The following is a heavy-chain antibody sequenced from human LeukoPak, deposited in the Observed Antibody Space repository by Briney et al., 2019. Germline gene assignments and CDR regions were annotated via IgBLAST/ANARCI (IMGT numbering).Heavy chain of an antibody. CDR2: IYPGDSDT. V-gene: IGHV5-51*01. CDR1: GYSFTSYW. D-gene: IGHD3-3*01. CDR3: ASQSLFGVVPDAFDI. Sequence: PGESLKISCKGSGYSFTSYWIGWVRQMPGKGLEWMGIIYPGDSDTRYSPSFQGQVTISADKSISTAYLQWSSLKASDTAMYYCASQSLFGVVPDAFDIWGQGTVVTVSS. J-gene: IGHJ3*02.